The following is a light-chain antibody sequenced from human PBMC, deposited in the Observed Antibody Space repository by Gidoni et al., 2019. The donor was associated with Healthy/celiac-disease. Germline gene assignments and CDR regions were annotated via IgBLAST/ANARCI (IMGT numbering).Light chain of an antibody. J-gene: IGKJ3*01. CDR1: QSVSSSF. CDR3: QQYGSSPVT. V-gene: IGKV3-20*01. CDR2: GAS. Sequence: EIVLTQSPGTLSLSPGERATLSCRASQSVSSSFLAWYQQKPGQAPRLLIYGASSSATGIPDRFSGSGSVTDFTLTISRLEPEYFAVYYCQQYGSSPVTFGPGTKVDIK.